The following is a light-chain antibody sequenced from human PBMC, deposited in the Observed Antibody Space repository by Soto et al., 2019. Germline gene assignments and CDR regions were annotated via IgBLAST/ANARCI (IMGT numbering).Light chain of an antibody. V-gene: IGKV1-9*01. CDR2: AAS. Sequence: IQLTQSPSSLSASVGDRVTITCRASQGISSYLAWYQQKPGKAPKLLIYAASTLQSGVPSRFSGSGSGTDLTLTISSLQPEDFATYYCQQLNSHPRTFGQGTKVEIK. J-gene: IGKJ1*01. CDR3: QQLNSHPRT. CDR1: QGISSY.